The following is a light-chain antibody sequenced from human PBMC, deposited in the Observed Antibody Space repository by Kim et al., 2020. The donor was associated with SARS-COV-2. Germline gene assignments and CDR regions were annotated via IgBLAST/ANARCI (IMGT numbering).Light chain of an antibody. CDR2: KAS. CDR3: QHYRAYPWT. CDR1: QSISTW. Sequence: AVVGDRVTITCRASQSISTWVAWYQQKPGKAPNLLIYKASILESGVPSRFSGSASGTDFTLTITSLQPDDFGTYYCQHYRAYPWTFGQGTKVDIK. V-gene: IGKV1-5*03. J-gene: IGKJ1*01.